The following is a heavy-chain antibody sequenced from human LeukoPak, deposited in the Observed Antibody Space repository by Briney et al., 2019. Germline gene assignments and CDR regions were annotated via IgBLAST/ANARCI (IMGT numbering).Heavy chain of an antibody. D-gene: IGHD3-10*01. V-gene: IGHV4-34*01. CDR1: GGSFSGYY. CDR3: ARGLGRVPPPQV. J-gene: IGHJ6*02. Sequence: PSETLSLTCAVYGGSFSGYYWSWIRQPPGKGLEWIGEINHSGSTNYNPSLKSRVTISVDTSKNQFSLKLSSVTAADTAVYYCARGLGRVPPPQVWGQGTTVTVSS. CDR2: INHSGST.